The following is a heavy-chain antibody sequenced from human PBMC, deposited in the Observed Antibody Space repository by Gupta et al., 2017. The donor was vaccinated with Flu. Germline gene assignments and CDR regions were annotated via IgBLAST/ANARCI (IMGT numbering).Heavy chain of an antibody. J-gene: IGHJ2*01. CDR2: IRYYGHT. Sequence: RQPPGKGLEWIGSIRYYGHTYYNPSLRSRVTISVDTSKNHFSLVMSSVTAADTAVYYCARQPAWRGELCFDLWGRGTLVTVSS. D-gene: IGHD2-21*01. CDR3: ARQPAWRGELCFDL. V-gene: IGHV4-39*01.